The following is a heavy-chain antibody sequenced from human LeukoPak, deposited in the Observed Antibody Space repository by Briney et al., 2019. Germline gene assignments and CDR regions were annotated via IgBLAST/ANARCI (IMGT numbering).Heavy chain of an antibody. V-gene: IGHV3-7*03. Sequence: PGGSLRLSCAASGLTVNNNYMNWVRQAPGKGLEWVANINYGGNENYHVDSVKGRFSISRDNVRNSLYLQMNSLRAEDTAVYYCTRGDPDKWGQGTLVIVSS. CDR2: INYGGNEN. CDR1: GLTVNNNY. D-gene: IGHD2-21*02. J-gene: IGHJ4*02. CDR3: TRGDPDK.